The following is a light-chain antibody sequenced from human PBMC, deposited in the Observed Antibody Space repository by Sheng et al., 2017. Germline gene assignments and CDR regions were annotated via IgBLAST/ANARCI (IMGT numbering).Light chain of an antibody. V-gene: IGLV2-14*01. CDR1: SSDVGGYNY. J-gene: IGLJ2*01. Sequence: QPASVSGSPGQSITISCTGTSSDVGGYNYVSWYQQHPGKAPKLMIYDVSKRPSGVSNRFSGSKSGNTASLTISGLQAEDEADYYCSSYTSSSTRVVFGGGTKLTVL. CDR2: DVS. CDR3: SSYTSSSTRVV.